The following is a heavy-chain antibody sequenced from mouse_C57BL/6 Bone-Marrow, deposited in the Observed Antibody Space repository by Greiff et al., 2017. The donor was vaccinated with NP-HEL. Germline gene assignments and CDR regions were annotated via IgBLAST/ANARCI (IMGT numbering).Heavy chain of an antibody. D-gene: IGHD1-1*01. CDR1: GFNIKNTY. CDR3: ASHYGSSWRYFDV. J-gene: IGHJ1*03. V-gene: IGHV14-3*01. Sequence: VQLQQSVAELVRPGASVKLSCTASGFNIKNTYMHWVKQRPEQGLEWIGRIDPANGNTKYAPKFQGKATITADTSSNTAYLQLSSLTAEDTAIYYCASHYGSSWRYFDVWGTGTTVTVSS. CDR2: IDPANGNT.